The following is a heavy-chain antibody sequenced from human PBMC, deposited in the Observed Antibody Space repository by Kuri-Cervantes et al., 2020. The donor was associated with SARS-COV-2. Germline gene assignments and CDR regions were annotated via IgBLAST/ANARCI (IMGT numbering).Heavy chain of an antibody. CDR1: GFTISSYT. J-gene: IGHJ4*02. V-gene: IGHV3-21*01. D-gene: IGHD3-22*01. CDR2: ISGSSEYI. CDR3: ATVSDYYDSSGYFLDFDY. Sequence: GESLKISCTASGFTISSYTLTWVRQAPGKGLEWVSSISGSSEYIYYADSVKGRFTISRDNARNSLFLQMNSLRAEDAAVYYCATVSDYYDSSGYFLDFDYWGQGTLVTVSS.